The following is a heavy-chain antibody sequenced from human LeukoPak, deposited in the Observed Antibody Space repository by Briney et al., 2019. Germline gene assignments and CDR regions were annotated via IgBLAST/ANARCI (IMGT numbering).Heavy chain of an antibody. CDR2: TYYSGST. D-gene: IGHD6-19*01. J-gene: IGHJ6*02. Sequence: SETLSLTCTVSGGSVSSGSYYWSWIRQPPGKGLECIGYTYYSGSTNYNPSLKSRVTISVDTSKNQFSLKLSSVTAADTAVYYCASPWSSGWYDSDYYYGMDVWGQGTTVTVSS. CDR1: GGSVSSGSYY. CDR3: ASPWSSGWYDSDYYYGMDV. V-gene: IGHV4-61*01.